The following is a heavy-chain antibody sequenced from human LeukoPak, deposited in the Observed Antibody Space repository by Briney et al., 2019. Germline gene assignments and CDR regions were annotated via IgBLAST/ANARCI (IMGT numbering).Heavy chain of an antibody. CDR3: ARAEGGYGGYGYYYYGMDV. V-gene: IGHV4-61*01. Sequence: SETLSLTCTVSGGSLSSGSYHWRWIRQPPGKGQKWNPDLYYSGSTNYNPSLKSRVTISVDTSKNQFSLKLNSVTAADTAVYYCARAEGGYGGYGYYYYGMDVWGQGTTVTVPS. CDR1: GGSLSSGSYH. CDR2: LYYSGST. J-gene: IGHJ6*02. D-gene: IGHD5-12*01.